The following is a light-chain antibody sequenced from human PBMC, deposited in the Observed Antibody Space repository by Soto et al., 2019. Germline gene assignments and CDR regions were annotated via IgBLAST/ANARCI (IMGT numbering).Light chain of an antibody. CDR2: DAS. V-gene: IGKV1-5*01. J-gene: IGKJ1*01. CDR3: QQYNSYPWT. CDR1: QSISSW. Sequence: DIPMTQSPSTLSASVGDRVTITCRASQSISSWLAWYQQKPGKAPKLRIYDASSLESGVPSRFSGSGSGTEFTLTISSLQPDDFATYYCQQYNSYPWTFGQGTKVEIK.